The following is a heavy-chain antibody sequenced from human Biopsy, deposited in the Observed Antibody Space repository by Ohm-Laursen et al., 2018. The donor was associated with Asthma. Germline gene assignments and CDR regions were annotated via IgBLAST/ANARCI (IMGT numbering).Heavy chain of an antibody. CDR2: VNTDNGDT. D-gene: IGHD3-9*01. CDR1: GYNFISFA. Sequence: ASVKVSCKASGYNFISFAIHWVRQAPGQRLEWMGWVNTDNGDTKYSQKFQGRVTITRDTSASTAYMELRSLRSEDTATYYCARTYYDFLTGQVKDVFGVWGQGTMVTVSS. V-gene: IGHV1-3*04. J-gene: IGHJ3*01. CDR3: ARTYYDFLTGQVKDVFGV.